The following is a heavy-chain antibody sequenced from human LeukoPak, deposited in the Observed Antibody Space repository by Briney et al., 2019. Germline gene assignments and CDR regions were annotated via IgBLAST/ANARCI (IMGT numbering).Heavy chain of an antibody. CDR2: ISVINNANT. D-gene: IGHD2-21*02. CDR1: GYTFSSYG. V-gene: IGHV1-18*01. J-gene: IGHJ3*02. CDR3: SREFPFCGADCFSGVFDI. Sequence: GASVKVSCKASGYTFSSYGINWVRQAPGQGLEWMGWISVINNANTRYAQNFQGRLTMTTDTSTTTAYMELRSLRSDGTAVYYCSREFPFCGADCFSGVFDIWGQGTMVTIS.